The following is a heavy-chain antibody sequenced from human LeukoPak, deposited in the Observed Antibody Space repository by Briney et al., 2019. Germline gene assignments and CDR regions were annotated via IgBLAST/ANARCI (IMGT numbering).Heavy chain of an antibody. CDR1: GFTFSSYG. V-gene: IGHV3-33*01. CDR3: ERDSGNSDYYYYGMDV. CDR2: IWYDGSNK. D-gene: IGHD4-23*01. Sequence: PGGALRLSCAASGFTFSSYGMHWVRQTPGKGLEWVAVIWYDGSNKYYADSVKGRVTISRDNSKNTLYPQMNSLRAEDTAVYYCERDSGNSDYYYYGMDVWGQGTTVTVSS. J-gene: IGHJ6*02.